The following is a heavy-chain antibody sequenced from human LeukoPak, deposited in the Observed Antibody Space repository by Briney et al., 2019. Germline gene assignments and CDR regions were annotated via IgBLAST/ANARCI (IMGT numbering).Heavy chain of an antibody. J-gene: IGHJ4*02. Sequence: SETLSLTCTVSGGSISGFYWSWIRQHPGKGLEWIGYIYHTGSTNYNPSLKSRVTISVDTSKNQFSLKLSSVTAADTAVYYCARGVVAAPQTFDYWGQGTLVAVSS. V-gene: IGHV4-59*01. CDR1: GGSISGFY. D-gene: IGHD2-15*01. CDR2: IYHTGST. CDR3: ARGVVAAPQTFDY.